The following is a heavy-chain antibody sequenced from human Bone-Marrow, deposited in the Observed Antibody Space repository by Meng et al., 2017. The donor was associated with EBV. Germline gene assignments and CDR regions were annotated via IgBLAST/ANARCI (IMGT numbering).Heavy chain of an antibody. D-gene: IGHD2-21*01. Sequence: EVQLVVSGGALVQPGGSLRLSCAASGFSFRSYWMHWVRQAPGKGLVWISRTNEDGRTTSYADSVKGRFTISRDNTKNTLYLQMNSLRAEDTARYFCSRDLAGAYDDWGQGTLVTVSS. J-gene: IGHJ4*02. V-gene: IGHV3-74*01. CDR2: TNEDGRTT. CDR1: GFSFRSYW. CDR3: SRDLAGAYDD.